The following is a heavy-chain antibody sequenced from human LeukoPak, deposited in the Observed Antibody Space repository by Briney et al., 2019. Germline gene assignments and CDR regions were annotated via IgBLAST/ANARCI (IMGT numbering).Heavy chain of an antibody. V-gene: IGHV4-4*07. D-gene: IGHD1-26*01. CDR3: ARAPYSHIVGATMGAFDI. J-gene: IGHJ3*02. Sequence: PSETLSLTCTVSGGSISTNHYWNWIRQPAGKGLEWIGRIYISGGTNYNPSLQSRITVSVDTSKNQFSLKLRSVTPADTAVYYCARAPYSHIVGATMGAFDIWGQGTMVTVSS. CDR1: GGSISTNHY. CDR2: IYISGGT.